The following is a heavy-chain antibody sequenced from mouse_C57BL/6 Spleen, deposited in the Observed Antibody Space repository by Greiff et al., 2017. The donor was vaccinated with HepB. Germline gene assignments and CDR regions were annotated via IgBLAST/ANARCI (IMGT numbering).Heavy chain of an antibody. CDR2: ISDGGSYT. J-gene: IGHJ3*01. CDR3: ARDLYSNYVLFAY. D-gene: IGHD2-5*01. CDR1: GFTFSSYA. V-gene: IGHV5-4*01. Sequence: EVQVVESGGGLVKPGGSLKLSCAASGFTFSSYAMSWVRQTPEKRLEWVATISDGGSYTYYPDNVKGRFTISRDNAKNNLYLQMSHLKSEDTAMYYCARDLYSNYVLFAYWGQGTLVTVSA.